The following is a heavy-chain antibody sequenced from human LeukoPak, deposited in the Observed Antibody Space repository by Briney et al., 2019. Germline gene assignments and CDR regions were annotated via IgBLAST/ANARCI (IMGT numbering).Heavy chain of an antibody. D-gene: IGHD3-16*02. CDR3: ARGGEITFGGVIVTPDD. J-gene: IGHJ4*02. Sequence: ASVKVSCKASGYTFTGYYMHWVRQAPGQGLEWMGRINPNSGGTNYAQKFQGRVTMTRDTSISTAYMELSRLRSDDTAVYYCARGGEITFGGVIVTPDDWCQGTLVTVSS. CDR1: GYTFTGYY. V-gene: IGHV1-2*06. CDR2: INPNSGGT.